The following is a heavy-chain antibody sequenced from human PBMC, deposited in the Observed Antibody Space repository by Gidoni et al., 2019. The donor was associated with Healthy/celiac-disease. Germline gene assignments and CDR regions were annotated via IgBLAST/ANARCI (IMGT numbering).Heavy chain of an antibody. D-gene: IGHD2-15*01. Sequence: QLQLQESGPGLVMPSETLSLTSTVSAGSIITSSYYRGWIRQPPGKWLEWIGSIYYRGSTYYNPSLKSRVTISVDTSKNQFSLKLSSVTAADTAVYYCARRGMGVAGCSGGSCYERGHFDYWGQGTLVTVSS. CDR2: IYYRGST. CDR1: AGSIITSSYY. CDR3: ARRGMGVAGCSGGSCYERGHFDY. V-gene: IGHV4-39*01. J-gene: IGHJ4*02.